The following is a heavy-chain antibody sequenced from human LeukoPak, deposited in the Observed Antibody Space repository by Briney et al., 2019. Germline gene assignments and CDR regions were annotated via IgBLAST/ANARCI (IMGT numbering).Heavy chain of an antibody. Sequence: PGGSLRLSCAASGFTFTTYYMSWIRQAPGKGLEWVSYISTTSSYTDYADSVKGRFTISRDNAKNSVFLQMNSLRAEDTAVYYCARENTYGSGTYYSYGIDVWGQGTTVTVSS. D-gene: IGHD3-10*01. J-gene: IGHJ6*02. CDR3: ARENTYGSGTYYSYGIDV. V-gene: IGHV3-11*05. CDR2: ISTTSSYT. CDR1: GFTFTTYY.